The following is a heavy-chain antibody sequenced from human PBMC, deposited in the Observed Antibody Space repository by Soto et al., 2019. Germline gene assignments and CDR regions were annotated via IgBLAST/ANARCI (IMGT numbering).Heavy chain of an antibody. CDR1: GFTFSNAW. CDR3: TTDSIVGAITTEKFYYYYGMDV. D-gene: IGHD1-26*01. CDR2: FNSKTDGGTT. Sequence: LRLSCAASGFTFSNAWMSWVRQAPGKGLEWVGRFNSKTDGGTTDYAAPVKGRFTISRDDLKNTLYLQMNSLKIEDTAVYYCTTDSIVGAITTEKFYYYYGMDVWGQGTTVTVSS. V-gene: IGHV3-15*01. J-gene: IGHJ6*02.